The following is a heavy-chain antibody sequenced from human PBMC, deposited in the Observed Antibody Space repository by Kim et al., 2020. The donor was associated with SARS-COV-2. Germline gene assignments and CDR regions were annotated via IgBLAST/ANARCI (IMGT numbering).Heavy chain of an antibody. J-gene: IGHJ5*02. CDR1: GGSIRSYF. D-gene: IGHD3-10*01. Sequence: SETLSLTCTVSGGSIRSYFWSWIRQPPGKGLEWIGYVYHRGSTNYNPSLKSRVTISVDXXKHQXSLTGXSVTAADTAVYYWAXQEYTXMVRXVLTWXDPWGQGTLITVSX. V-gene: IGHV4-59*08. CDR3: AXQEYTXMVRXVLTWXDP. CDR2: VYHRGST.